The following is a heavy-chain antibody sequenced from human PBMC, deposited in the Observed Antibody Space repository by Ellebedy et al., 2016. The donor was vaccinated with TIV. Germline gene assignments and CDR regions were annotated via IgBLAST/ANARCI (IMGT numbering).Heavy chain of an antibody. Sequence: SVKVSXXASGGTFGSYAISWVRQAPGQGLEWMGRIIPNLGVLNYAQRFRGRVTLNADKSTSTAYMELRSLRSDDTAVYYCTRDLYSDSGSPSDIWGQGTLVTVSS. V-gene: IGHV1-69*04. CDR2: IIPNLGVL. CDR1: GGTFGSYA. CDR3: TRDLYSDSGSPSDI. J-gene: IGHJ4*02. D-gene: IGHD4-11*01.